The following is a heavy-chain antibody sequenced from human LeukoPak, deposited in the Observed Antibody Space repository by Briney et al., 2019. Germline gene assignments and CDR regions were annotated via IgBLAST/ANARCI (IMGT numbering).Heavy chain of an antibody. V-gene: IGHV3-23*01. Sequence: PGGSLRLSCAASGFTFSSYGMNWVRLAPGKGLEWVSGIVPSGGTTYYADSVKGRFTVSRDNSKNTLYLQMNSLRADDTAVYYCARGLHSSDAFDIWGQGTMVTVSS. CDR3: ARGLHSSDAFDI. CDR2: IVPSGGTT. CDR1: GFTFSSYG. J-gene: IGHJ3*02. D-gene: IGHD3-22*01.